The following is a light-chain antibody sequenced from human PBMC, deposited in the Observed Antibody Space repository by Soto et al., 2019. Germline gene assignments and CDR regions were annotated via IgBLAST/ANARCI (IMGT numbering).Light chain of an antibody. V-gene: IGKV2-30*01. CDR1: QSLVYSDGNTY. CDR2: KVS. J-gene: IGKJ2*01. Sequence: DVVMTQSPLSLPVTLGQPASISCRSSQSLVYSDGNTYLNWFQQRPGQSPRRLIYKVSNRDSGIPDRFSGSGSGTDFTLKISRLEAEDVGVYYCQQGTHWVYTFGQGTKLEIK. CDR3: QQGTHWVYT.